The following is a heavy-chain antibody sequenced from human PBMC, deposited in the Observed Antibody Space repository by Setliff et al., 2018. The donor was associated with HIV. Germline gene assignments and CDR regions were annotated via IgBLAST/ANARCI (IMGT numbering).Heavy chain of an antibody. CDR1: GFSLNTPGMR. J-gene: IGHJ4*02. V-gene: IGHV2-70*04. Sequence: SGPTLVNPTQTLTLTCTFSGFSLNTPGMRVSWIRQPPGKALEWLARIDWDDNKFYSTSLKTRLTISKDTSKNQVVLMMSNMDPADTATYYCTHVNNFRSVYFASWGQGTLVTVSS. CDR3: THVNNFRSVYFAS. CDR2: IDWDDNK. D-gene: IGHD1-1*01.